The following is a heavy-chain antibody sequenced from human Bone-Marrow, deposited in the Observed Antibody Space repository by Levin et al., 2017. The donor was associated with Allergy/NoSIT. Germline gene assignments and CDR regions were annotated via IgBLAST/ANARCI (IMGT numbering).Heavy chain of an antibody. CDR3: AKAFGDDYWGALDYYYYYMDV. V-gene: IGHV3-33*06. Sequence: PGGSLRLSCAASGFPFSSYGMHWVRQAPGKGLEWVAIIWYDGGRKYYADSVRGRFTISKDNSKNMLYLQMSSLRADDTGVYYCAKAFGDDYWGALDYYYYYMDVWGKGTTVTVSS. D-gene: IGHD3-3*01. CDR1: GFPFSSYG. J-gene: IGHJ6*03. CDR2: IWYDGGRK.